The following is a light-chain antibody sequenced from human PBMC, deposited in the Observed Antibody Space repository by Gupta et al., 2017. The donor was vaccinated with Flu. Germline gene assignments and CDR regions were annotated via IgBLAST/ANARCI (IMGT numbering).Light chain of an antibody. CDR2: KAS. CDR3: HQYNSYSWT. CDR1: QSISSW. J-gene: IGKJ1*01. Sequence: DIQMTQSPSTLSASVGDRVTITCRASQSISSWLAWYQQKPGKAPKLLVYKASNLESGVPSRFSGSGSGTEFTLTISSLQPDDFATYYCHQYNSYSWTFGQGTKLEIK. V-gene: IGKV1-5*03.